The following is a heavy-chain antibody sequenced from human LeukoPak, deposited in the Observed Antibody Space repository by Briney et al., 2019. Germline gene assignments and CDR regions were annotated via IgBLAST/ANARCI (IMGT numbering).Heavy chain of an antibody. CDR3: ARGRYSYGPFDY. J-gene: IGHJ4*02. D-gene: IGHD5-18*01. Sequence: PGESLKISCKGSGYSFTTYWVAWMRQMPGKGLEWMGIIYPGDSDARYSPSFQGQVIIAADTSISTAYLQWRSLEASDTAMYYCARGRYSYGPFDYWGQGTLVTVSS. CDR2: IYPGDSDA. V-gene: IGHV5-51*01. CDR1: GYSFTTYW.